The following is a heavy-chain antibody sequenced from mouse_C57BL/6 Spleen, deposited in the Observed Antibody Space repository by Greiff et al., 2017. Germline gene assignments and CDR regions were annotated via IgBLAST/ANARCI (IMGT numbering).Heavy chain of an antibody. V-gene: IGHV1-55*01. CDR3: ARGDGLIRGDYAMDY. Sequence: QVQLQQPGAELVKPGASVKMSCKASGYTFTSYWITWVKQRPGQGLEWIGDIYPGSGSTNYNEKFKSKATLTVDTSSSTAYMQLSSLTSEDSAVYYCARGDGLIRGDYAMDYWGQGTSVTVSS. CDR2: IYPGSGST. D-gene: IGHD2-3*01. CDR1: GYTFTSYW. J-gene: IGHJ4*01.